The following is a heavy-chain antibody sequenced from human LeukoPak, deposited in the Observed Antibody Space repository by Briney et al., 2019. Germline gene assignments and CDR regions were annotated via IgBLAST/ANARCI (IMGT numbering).Heavy chain of an antibody. J-gene: IGHJ4*02. V-gene: IGHV3-7*01. CDR1: GFTFSNNW. D-gene: IGHD6-13*01. Sequence: GGSPRLSCAASGFTFSNNWMSWVRHDPGKGLEWVVNIKDDGSGKYYVDSLRDRFTISKDNVKNSLYLQRSSLRAEDTVVYYGARVGYSSSWSPSNYWGQGALVTVSS. CDR2: IKDDGSGK. CDR3: ARVGYSSSWSPSNY.